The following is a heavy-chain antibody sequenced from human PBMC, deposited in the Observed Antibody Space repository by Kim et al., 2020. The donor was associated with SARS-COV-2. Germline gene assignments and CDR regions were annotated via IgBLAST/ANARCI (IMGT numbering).Heavy chain of an antibody. CDR3: ARDGSYGDRRWFDP. V-gene: IGHV3-33*01. D-gene: IGHD1-26*01. Sequence: GGSLRLSCAASGFTFSSYGMHWVRQAPGKGLEWVAVIWYDGSNKYYADSVKGRFTISRDNSKNTLYLQMNSLRAEDTAVYYCARDGSYGDRRWFDPWGQGTLVTVSS. CDR1: GFTFSSYG. CDR2: IWYDGSNK. J-gene: IGHJ5*02.